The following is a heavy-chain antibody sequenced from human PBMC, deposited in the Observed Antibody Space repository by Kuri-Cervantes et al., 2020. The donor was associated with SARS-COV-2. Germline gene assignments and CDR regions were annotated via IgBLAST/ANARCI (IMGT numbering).Heavy chain of an antibody. D-gene: IGHD3-3*01. J-gene: IGHJ6*02. CDR3: ARDRYDFWSGLGYYYYGMDV. Sequence: GESLKISCSASGFTFSSYWMHWVRQAPGKGLVWASRINSDGSSTSYADSVKGRFTISRDKAKNTLYLQMNSLRAEDTAVYYCARDRYDFWSGLGYYYYGMDVWGQGPTVTVSS. CDR1: GFTFSSYW. CDR2: INSDGSST. V-gene: IGHV3-74*01.